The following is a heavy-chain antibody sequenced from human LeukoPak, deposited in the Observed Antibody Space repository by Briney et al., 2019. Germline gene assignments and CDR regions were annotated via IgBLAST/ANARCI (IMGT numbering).Heavy chain of an antibody. V-gene: IGHV3-21*01. D-gene: IGHD1-1*01. Sequence: PGGSLRLSCAASGFTFNTYSMNWVRQAPGKGLEWVSSISSSSGYMSHADAVKGRFTISRDNAKNSLYLQMNSLRVEDTALYYCASDFQGNTTGPGGYWGQGTLVTVSS. CDR1: GFTFNTYS. CDR3: ASDFQGNTTGPGGY. J-gene: IGHJ4*02. CDR2: ISSSSGYM.